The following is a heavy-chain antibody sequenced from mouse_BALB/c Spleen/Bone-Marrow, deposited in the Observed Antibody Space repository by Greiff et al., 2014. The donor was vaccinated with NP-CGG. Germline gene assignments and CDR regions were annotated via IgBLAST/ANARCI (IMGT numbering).Heavy chain of an antibody. J-gene: IGHJ3*01. V-gene: IGHV10-1*02. D-gene: IGHD2-2*01. Sequence: EVMLVESGGGLVRPKGSLKLSCAASGFTFNTYAMNWVRQAPGKGLEWVARIRSENNNFATYYADSVKDRFTISRDDSQSMLYLQMINLTTEDTAMYYCVGYPFAYWGQGTLVTVSA. CDR1: GFTFNTYA. CDR2: IRSENNNFAT. CDR3: VGYPFAY.